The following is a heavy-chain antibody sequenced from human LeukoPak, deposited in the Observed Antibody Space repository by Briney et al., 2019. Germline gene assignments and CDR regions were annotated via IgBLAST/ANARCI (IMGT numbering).Heavy chain of an antibody. CDR1: GGSISSGGYS. V-gene: IGHV4-30-2*01. Sequence: SETLSLTCAVSGGSISSGGYSWSWIRQPPGKGLEWIGYIYHSGSTYYNPSLKSRVTISVDRSKNQFSLKLSPVTAADTAVYYCARAEGYYYGSGDSGAFDIWGQGTMVTVSS. J-gene: IGHJ3*02. D-gene: IGHD3-10*01. CDR3: ARAEGYYYGSGDSGAFDI. CDR2: IYHSGST.